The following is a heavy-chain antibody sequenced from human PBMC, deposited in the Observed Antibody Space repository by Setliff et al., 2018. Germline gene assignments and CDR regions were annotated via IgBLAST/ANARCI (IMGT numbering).Heavy chain of an antibody. V-gene: IGHV4-38-2*01. J-gene: IGHJ4*02. D-gene: IGHD3-10*01. CDR3: ARVHTYYYGSGSYGGRYYFDY. Sequence: PSETLSLPCAVSDYSISSGYYWGWIRQPPGKGLEWIGSIYHSGSTYYNPSLKSRVTMSIDTSKNQFSLKLNSVTAADMAVYYCARVHTYYYGSGSYGGRYYFDYWGQGTLVTVSS. CDR2: IYHSGST. CDR1: DYSISSGYY.